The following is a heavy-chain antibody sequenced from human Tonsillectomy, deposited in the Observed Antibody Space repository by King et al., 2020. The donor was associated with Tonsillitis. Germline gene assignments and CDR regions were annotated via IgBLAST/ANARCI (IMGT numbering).Heavy chain of an antibody. Sequence: VQLQQWGAKLLKPSETLSLTCAVYGGSFSDYYWSWIRQPPGKGLEWIGEINHSGSTNYNPSLKSRITISVDTSKNQFSLKLSSVTAADTAVYFCARDGGYYEYWGQGTLVTVSS. V-gene: IGHV4-34*01. CDR3: ARDGGYYEY. CDR1: GGSFSDYY. D-gene: IGHD3-22*01. CDR2: INHSGST. J-gene: IGHJ4*02.